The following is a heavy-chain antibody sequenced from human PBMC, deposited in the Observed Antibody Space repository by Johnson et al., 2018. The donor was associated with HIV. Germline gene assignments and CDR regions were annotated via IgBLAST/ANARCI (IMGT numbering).Heavy chain of an antibody. CDR2: ISYDGCIK. CDR3: SSNSGNGWVHSGGAFDM. D-gene: IGHD2-15*01. V-gene: IGHV3-30-3*01. Sequence: QVQWVESGGGVVQPGKSLRLSCAASGFTFSSSAMHWVRQAPGQRLQWVALISYDGCIKYFADSAKGRFTISRDNSKNTLHMRMNRLRPEDTAVYYCSSNSGNGWVHSGGAFDMWGQGAMVSVSS. J-gene: IGHJ3*02. CDR1: GFTFSSSA.